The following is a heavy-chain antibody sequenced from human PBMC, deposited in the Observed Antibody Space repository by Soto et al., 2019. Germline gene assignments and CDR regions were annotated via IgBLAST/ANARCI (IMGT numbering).Heavy chain of an antibody. J-gene: IGHJ6*02. CDR2: IYYSGST. V-gene: IGHV4-59*01. CDR3: ARYGLDYYYYGMDV. CDR1: GDSISSYY. Sequence: PSETLSLTCTVSGDSISSYYWSWIRQPPGKGLEWIGYIYYSGSTNYNPSLKSRVTISVDTSKNQFSLKLSSVTAADTAVYYCARYGLDYYYYGMDVWGQGTTVTVSS. D-gene: IGHD4-17*01.